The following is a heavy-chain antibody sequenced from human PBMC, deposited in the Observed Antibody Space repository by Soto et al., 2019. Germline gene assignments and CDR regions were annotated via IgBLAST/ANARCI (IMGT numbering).Heavy chain of an antibody. J-gene: IGHJ4*02. CDR3: ARVPGRL. D-gene: IGHD3-10*01. CDR1: GFSVSRNY. V-gene: IGHV3-53*02. CDR2: VYSGGAT. Sequence: QLVETGGGSIQPGTSLTLSCAASGFSVSRNYMTWVRQAPGKGLEGVSFVYSGGATFYADSVKGRFILSRDDSQNTMYLQMNNLRAEDTAVYYCARVPGRLWGRGTLVTVAS.